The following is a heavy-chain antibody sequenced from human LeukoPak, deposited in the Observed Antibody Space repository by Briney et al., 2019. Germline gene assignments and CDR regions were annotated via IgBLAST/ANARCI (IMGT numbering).Heavy chain of an antibody. CDR2: ISSSGSTI. CDR3: AKGGQDIVVVPAAPTGYYYYMDV. V-gene: IGHV3-48*03. J-gene: IGHJ6*03. D-gene: IGHD2-2*01. Sequence: GGSLRLSCAASGFTFSSYEMNWVRQAPGKGLEWVSYISSSGSTIYYADSVKGRFTISRDNAKNSLYLQMNSLRAEDTAVYYCAKGGQDIVVVPAAPTGYYYYMDVWGKGTTVTISS. CDR1: GFTFSSYE.